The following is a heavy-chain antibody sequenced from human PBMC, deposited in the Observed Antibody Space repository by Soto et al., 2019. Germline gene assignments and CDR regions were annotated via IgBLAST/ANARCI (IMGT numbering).Heavy chain of an antibody. Sequence: QVHLQESGPQLVKPSQPLSLTCTVSGGPVRDAFSYWTWIRQPPGKGPEWMGYLSYTGSTYYNPSLRNRAPISVDESSNLLSLRLSSVTAADTAVYFCARELEGGVFDIWGRGTLVTVSS. J-gene: IGHJ3*02. D-gene: IGHD2-8*02. CDR2: LSYTGST. V-gene: IGHV4-30-4*01. CDR3: ARELEGGVFDI. CDR1: GGPVRDAFSY.